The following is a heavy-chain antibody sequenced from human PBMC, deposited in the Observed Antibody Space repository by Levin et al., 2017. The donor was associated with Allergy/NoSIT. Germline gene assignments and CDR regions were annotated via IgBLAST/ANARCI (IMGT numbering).Heavy chain of an antibody. V-gene: IGHV3-11*01. CDR2: ISAGAM. J-gene: IGHJ4*02. Sequence: PGGSLRLSCAASGFTFTDYRMSWIRQAPGKGLEWLSDISAGAMYYADSVKGRFTISRDNGNNSLYLQMNSLRAEDTAVYYCARAPGYCSGGGCFDYWGPGTLVTVSS. CDR3: ARAPGYCSGGGCFDY. CDR1: GFTFTDYR. D-gene: IGHD2-15*01.